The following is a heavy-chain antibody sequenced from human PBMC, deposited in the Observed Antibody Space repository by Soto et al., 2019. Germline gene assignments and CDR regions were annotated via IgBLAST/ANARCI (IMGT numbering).Heavy chain of an antibody. J-gene: IGHJ4*02. D-gene: IGHD1-7*01. CDR2: IYRTGST. Sequence: PSETLSLTCAVSGGSFTSNNWWTWVRQPPGQGLEWIGEIYRTGSTNYNPSLKSRVTISLDKSENPSSLKVTSLTAADTAVYYCASRDPGTSVDYWGQGTLVTVSS. V-gene: IGHV4-4*02. CDR3: ASRDPGTSVDY. CDR1: GGSFTSNNW.